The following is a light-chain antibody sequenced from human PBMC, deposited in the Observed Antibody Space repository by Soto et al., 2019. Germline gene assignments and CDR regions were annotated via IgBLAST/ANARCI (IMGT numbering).Light chain of an antibody. CDR1: QDISNY. J-gene: IGKJ4*01. V-gene: IGKV1-33*01. Sequence: DIQMTQSPSSLSASVGDRVTITCQASQDISNYLNWYQQKPGKAPKLLIYDASNVETGVPSRLSGSGSGTDFTFTISSLQPEDIATYYCQQYDNLPLTFGGGTKVEIK. CDR2: DAS. CDR3: QQYDNLPLT.